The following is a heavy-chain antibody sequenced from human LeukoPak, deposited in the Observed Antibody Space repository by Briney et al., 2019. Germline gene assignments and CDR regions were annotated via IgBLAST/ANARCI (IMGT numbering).Heavy chain of an antibody. J-gene: IGHJ4*02. CDR2: IYTSGST. V-gene: IGHV3-53*01. D-gene: IGHD2-2*01. CDR3: TTEIVVVPADDFDY. Sequence: PGGSLRLSCAASGVTVSSNYISWVRQAPGKGLEWVSLIYTSGSTYYADSVKGRFTISRDNSKNTLYLQMNSLRAEDTAVYYCTTEIVVVPADDFDYWGQGTLVTVSS. CDR1: GVTVSSNY.